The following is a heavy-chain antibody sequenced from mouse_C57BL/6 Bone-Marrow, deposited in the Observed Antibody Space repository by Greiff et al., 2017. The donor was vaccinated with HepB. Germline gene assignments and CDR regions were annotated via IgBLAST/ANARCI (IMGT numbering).Heavy chain of an antibody. Sequence: LVESGAELMKPGASVKLSCKATGYTFTGYWIEWVKQRPGHGLEWIGEILPGSGSTNYNEKFKGKATFTADTSSNTAYMQLSSLTAEDSAIYYCARGGTTLVAVYFDYWGQGTTLTVSS. CDR3: ARGGTTLVAVYFDY. CDR2: ILPGSGST. V-gene: IGHV1-9*01. D-gene: IGHD1-1*01. CDR1: GYTFTGYW. J-gene: IGHJ2*01.